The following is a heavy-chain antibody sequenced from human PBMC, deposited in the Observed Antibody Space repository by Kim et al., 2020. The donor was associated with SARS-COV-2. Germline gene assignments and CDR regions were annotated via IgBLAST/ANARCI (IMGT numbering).Heavy chain of an antibody. CDR3: ARGRRGWVRVNYGMDV. J-gene: IGHJ6*02. CDR1: GFTFSSYG. Sequence: GGSLRLSCAASGFTFSSYGMHWVRQAPGKGLEWVAVIWYDGSNKYYADSVKGRFTISRDNSKNTLYLQMNSLRAEDTAVCYCARGRRGWVRVNYGMDVWGQGTTVTVSS. D-gene: IGHD1-1*01. CDR2: IWYDGSNK. V-gene: IGHV3-33*01.